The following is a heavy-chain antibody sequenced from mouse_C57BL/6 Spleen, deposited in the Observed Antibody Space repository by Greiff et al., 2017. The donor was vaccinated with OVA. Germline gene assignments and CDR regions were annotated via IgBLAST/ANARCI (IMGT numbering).Heavy chain of an antibody. V-gene: IGHV1-53*01. CDR3: ARGTMGSNYEYFDV. J-gene: IGHJ1*03. Sequence: VQLQQPGTELVKPGASVKLSCKASGYTFTSYWMHWVKQRPGQGLEWIGNINPSNGGTNYNEKFKSKATLTVAKSSSTAYMQLSSLTSEDSAVYYGARGTMGSNYEYFDVWGTGTTVTVSS. CDR1: GYTFTSYW. D-gene: IGHD2-5*01. CDR2: INPSNGGT.